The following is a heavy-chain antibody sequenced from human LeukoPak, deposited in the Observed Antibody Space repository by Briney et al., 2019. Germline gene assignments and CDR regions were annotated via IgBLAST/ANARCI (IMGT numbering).Heavy chain of an antibody. J-gene: IGHJ6*03. CDR3: ARGRGITIFGVVIPNLIGDDYYYMDV. Sequence: PSETLSLTCGVSGGSFSFYYWSWIRQPPGKGLEWIGEISQSGSTNYNPSLKSRVSISLDTSENQFSLKLSPVTAADTAVYYCARGRGITIFGVVIPNLIGDDYYYMDVWGKGTTVTVSS. D-gene: IGHD3-3*01. V-gene: IGHV4-34*01. CDR2: ISQSGST. CDR1: GGSFSFYY.